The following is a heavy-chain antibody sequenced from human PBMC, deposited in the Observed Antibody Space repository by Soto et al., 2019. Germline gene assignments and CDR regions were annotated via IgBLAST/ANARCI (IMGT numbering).Heavy chain of an antibody. CDR1: GFTFSSYG. J-gene: IGHJ4*02. CDR2: IWYDGSNK. V-gene: IGHV3-33*01. D-gene: IGHD4-17*01. Sequence: QVQLVESGGGVVQPGRSLRLSCAASGFTFSSYGMHWVRQAPGKGLEWVAVIWYDGSNKYYADSVKGRFTISRDNSKNTLYLQMNSLRAEDTAVYYCARDERDYGGNSAFDYWGQGTLVTVSS. CDR3: ARDERDYGGNSAFDY.